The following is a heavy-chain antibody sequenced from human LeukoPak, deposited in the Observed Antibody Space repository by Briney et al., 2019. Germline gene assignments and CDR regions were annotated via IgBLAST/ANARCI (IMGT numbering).Heavy chain of an antibody. D-gene: IGHD6-19*01. V-gene: IGHV3-48*04. CDR1: GFTFSSYS. Sequence: GGSLTLSCPASGFTFSSYSMNWVRQAPGNGLEWVSYISSSRSTIYYADSVKGRFTISRDNAKNSLYRQRNSLRAEDTALYYCARGAGGYHYFDYWGQGTLVTVSS. CDR2: ISSSRSTI. J-gene: IGHJ4*02. CDR3: ARGAGGYHYFDY.